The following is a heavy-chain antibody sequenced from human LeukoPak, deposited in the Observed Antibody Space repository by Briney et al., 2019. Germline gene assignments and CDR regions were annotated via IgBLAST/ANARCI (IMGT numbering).Heavy chain of an antibody. Sequence: GGSLRLSCAASGFIFSSSAMTWVRQAPGKGLEWVSAISGTGGSTVYADSVKGRLTISRDNSKNTLYLQMSSLRDKDTAIYYCTKGGSYAPLDYWGQGTLVTVSS. CDR2: ISGTGGST. CDR1: GFIFSSSA. V-gene: IGHV3-23*01. J-gene: IGHJ4*02. D-gene: IGHD1-26*01. CDR3: TKGGSYAPLDY.